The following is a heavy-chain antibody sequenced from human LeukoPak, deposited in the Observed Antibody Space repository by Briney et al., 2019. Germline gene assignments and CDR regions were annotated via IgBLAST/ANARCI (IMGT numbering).Heavy chain of an antibody. V-gene: IGHV4-39*01. J-gene: IGHJ4*02. CDR3: ARLTDS. CDR2: IFYSGTT. CDR1: GGPISSSSYY. Sequence: SETLFLTCTVTGGPISSSSYYWRWIRQPPGKGLEWIASIFYSGTTYYNPSLKSRVTIAVDTSNNQFSLRLTSVTAADTAVYYCARLTDSWGQGTLVTVSS.